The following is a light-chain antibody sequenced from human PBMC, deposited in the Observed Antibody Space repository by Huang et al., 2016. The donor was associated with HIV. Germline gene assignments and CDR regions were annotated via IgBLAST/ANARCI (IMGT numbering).Light chain of an antibody. Sequence: EIVLTQSPTTLSLSPGERATLSCRASQSVGSHLAWYQQRPGQAPRLLISEAYNRADGIPDRFSGRGSGTDFTLTITSLEPEDVAVYYCQHRTSWPPMFTFGPGTKVDIK. CDR2: EAY. CDR1: QSVGSH. V-gene: IGKV3-11*01. CDR3: QHRTSWPPMFT. J-gene: IGKJ3*01.